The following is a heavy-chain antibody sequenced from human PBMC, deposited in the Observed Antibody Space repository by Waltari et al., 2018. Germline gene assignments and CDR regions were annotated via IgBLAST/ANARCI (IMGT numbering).Heavy chain of an antibody. CDR1: GGSITSGRHY. V-gene: IGHV4-61*02. CDR3: AGRGDLDGSEFDY. Sequence: QLRLQESGPGLVKPSQTLSLTCTVSGGSITSGRHYWSWIRQPAGKGLEWIGRIHTSGRTDYNLSLKSRVTISADMSKNQFSLRLSSVTAADTAVYYCAGRGDLDGSEFDYWGQGTLVTVSS. J-gene: IGHJ4*02. D-gene: IGHD3-10*01. CDR2: IHTSGRT.